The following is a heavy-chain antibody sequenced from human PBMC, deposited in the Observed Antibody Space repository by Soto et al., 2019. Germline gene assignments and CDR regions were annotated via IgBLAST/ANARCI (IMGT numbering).Heavy chain of an antibody. J-gene: IGHJ4*02. CDR2: IIPIFGTA. V-gene: IGHV1-69*01. CDR3: AQSSGWKQGSGIDY. D-gene: IGHD6-19*01. Sequence: QVQLVQSGAEVKKPGSSVKVSCKASGGTFSSYAISWVRQAPGQGLEWMGGIIPIFGTANYAQKFQGRVTIPAEESTSTAYMELGSLRSEDTAVYYCAQSSGWKQGSGIDYWGQGTLVTVSS. CDR1: GGTFSSYA.